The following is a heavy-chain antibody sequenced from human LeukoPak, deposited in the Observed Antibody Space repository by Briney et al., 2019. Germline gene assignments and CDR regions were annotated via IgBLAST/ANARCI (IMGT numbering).Heavy chain of an antibody. CDR1: GGSIDSHYYY. V-gene: IGHV4-39*07. D-gene: IGHD2-2*02. CDR3: ARGLRYCSSTSCYNYFDY. CDR2: ISYSGST. J-gene: IGHJ4*02. Sequence: SETLSLTCTVSGGSIDSHYYYWGWIRQPPGEGLEWIGSISYSGSTYYNPSHKSRVTISVDTSKNQFSLKLSSVTAADTAVYYCARGLRYCSSTSCYNYFDYWGQGTLVTVSS.